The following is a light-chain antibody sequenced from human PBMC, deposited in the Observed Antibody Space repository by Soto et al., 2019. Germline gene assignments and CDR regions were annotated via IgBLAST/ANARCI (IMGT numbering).Light chain of an antibody. J-gene: IGLJ1*01. CDR3: GAYHGSGSQFVYV. CDR2: VGTGGIVG. V-gene: IGLV9-49*03. Sequence: QPVLTQPPSASASVGASVTLTCTLSSAYSGYEVDWYQQRPGKGPRVVMRVGTGGIVGSKGVGIPDRFSVVGSGLNRYLTIKNIQGDDEGDDQCGAYHGSGSQFVYVFGTGTKVTVL. CDR1: SAYSGYE.